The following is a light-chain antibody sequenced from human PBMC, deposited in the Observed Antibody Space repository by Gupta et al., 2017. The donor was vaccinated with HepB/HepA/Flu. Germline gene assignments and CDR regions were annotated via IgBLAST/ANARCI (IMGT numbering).Light chain of an antibody. CDR1: QRIRNY. V-gene: IGKV1-39*01. CDR2: ATS. CDR3: QQTDSTPLT. Sequence: IQMTQSPSSLSASEGDRVTITCRASQRIRNYLNWYQQKPGKAPKLLIYATSSLQSGVPSRFSGSGSGTDFTLTISRRQPEDFATYYCQQTDSTPLTFGQGTQVEIK. J-gene: IGKJ1*01.